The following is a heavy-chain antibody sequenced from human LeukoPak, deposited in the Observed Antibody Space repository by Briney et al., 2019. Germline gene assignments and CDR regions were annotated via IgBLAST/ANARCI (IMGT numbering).Heavy chain of an antibody. CDR1: GGSISNTNW. V-gene: IGHV4-4*02. J-gene: IGHJ1*01. D-gene: IGHD3-10*01. CDR2: VNLQGST. Sequence: PSGTLSLTCGVSGGSISNTNWWTWFRQPPGKGLEWIGEVNLQGSTNYNPSLKSRVTISEDTSKNQFSLRLSSATAADTAVYYCARTSSFGSGSYYPQYFQHWGQGTLVTVSS. CDR3: ARTSSFGSGSYYPQYFQH.